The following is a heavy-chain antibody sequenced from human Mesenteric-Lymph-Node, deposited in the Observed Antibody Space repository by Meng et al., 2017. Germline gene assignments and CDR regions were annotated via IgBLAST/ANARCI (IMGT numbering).Heavy chain of an antibody. J-gene: IGHJ4*02. CDR3: ARSDTITRRE. CDR2: IYYTGST. V-gene: IGHV4-4*02. Sequence: QVQLQQWGAGLLEPSGTLSLTCNVSGVPIISTNWWSWVRQPPGKGLEWIGEIYYTGSTNYSPSLESRITISVDTSKNQFSLKLSSVTAADTAVYYCARSDTITRREWGPGTLVTVSS. CDR1: GVPIISTNW. D-gene: IGHD5-12*01.